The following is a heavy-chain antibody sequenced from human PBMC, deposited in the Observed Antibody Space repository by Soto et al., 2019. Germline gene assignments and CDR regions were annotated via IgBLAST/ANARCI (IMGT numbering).Heavy chain of an antibody. CDR1: GYIFINYG. V-gene: IGHV1-18*01. J-gene: IGHJ5*02. Sequence: QVQLVQSGAEVKKPGASVKVSCKASGYIFINYGITWVRQAPGQGLEWIGWISGYNGNTKYADKLQGKVTMTTDTSTTTAYVELRSLRSDDTAVDYCARDEVPAANWLDRWGQGTLVTVSS. D-gene: IGHD2-2*01. CDR2: ISGYNGNT. CDR3: ARDEVPAANWLDR.